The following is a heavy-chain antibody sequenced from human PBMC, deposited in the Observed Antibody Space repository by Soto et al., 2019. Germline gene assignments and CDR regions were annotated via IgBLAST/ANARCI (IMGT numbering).Heavy chain of an antibody. CDR1: GFIFGAYG. CDR3: ARGIVRGVIYYGMDV. J-gene: IGHJ6*02. V-gene: IGHV3-33*01. D-gene: IGHD3-10*02. CDR2: IWYDGSNK. Sequence: QVQLVESGGGVVQPGKSLRLSCAASGFIFGAYGMHWVRQAPGKGLEWVAVIWYDGSNKYYADSVKGRFTISRDNSKNTLYLQMNSLRAEDTAVYYCARGIVRGVIYYGMDVWGQGTTVTVSS.